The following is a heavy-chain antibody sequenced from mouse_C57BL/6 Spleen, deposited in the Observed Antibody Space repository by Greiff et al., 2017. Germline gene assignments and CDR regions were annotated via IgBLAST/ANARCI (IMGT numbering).Heavy chain of an antibody. CDR2: IHPNSGST. D-gene: IGHD1-1*01. J-gene: IGHJ4*01. Sequence: QVQLQQPGAELVKPGASVKLSCKASGYTFTSYWMHWVKQRPGQGLEWIGMIHPNSGSTNYNEKFKSKATLTVDKSSSTAYMQLSSLTSEDSAVYYCARFDYYGSSYDYYAMDYWGQGTSVTVSS. CDR1: GYTFTSYW. CDR3: ARFDYYGSSYDYYAMDY. V-gene: IGHV1-64*01.